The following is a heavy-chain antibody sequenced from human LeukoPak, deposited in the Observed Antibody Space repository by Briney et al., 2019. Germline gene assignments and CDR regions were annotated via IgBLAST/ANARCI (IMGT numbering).Heavy chain of an antibody. V-gene: IGHV3-30*18. Sequence: GGSLRLPCAASGFTFSSYGMHWVRQAPGKGLEWVAVISYDGSNKYYADSVKGRFTNSRDNSKNTLYLQMNSLRAEDTAVYYCAKDYGDYVSHFDNWGQGTLVTVSS. D-gene: IGHD4-17*01. CDR1: GFTFSSYG. J-gene: IGHJ4*02. CDR3: AKDYGDYVSHFDN. CDR2: ISYDGSNK.